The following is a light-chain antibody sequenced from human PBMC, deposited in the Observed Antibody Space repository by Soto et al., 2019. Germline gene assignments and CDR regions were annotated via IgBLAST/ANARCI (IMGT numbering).Light chain of an antibody. J-gene: IGLJ3*02. V-gene: IGLV1-51*02. CDR3: GTWDSSLSVWV. CDR2: ENN. CDR1: TSNTGSNY. Sequence: QAVVTQPPSVSAAPGQKVTISCSGSTSNTGSNYISWYQQLPGTAPKLLIYENNKRPSGIPDRFSGSKSGTSATLGITGLQTGDEADYYCGTWDSSLSVWVFGGGTKVTVL.